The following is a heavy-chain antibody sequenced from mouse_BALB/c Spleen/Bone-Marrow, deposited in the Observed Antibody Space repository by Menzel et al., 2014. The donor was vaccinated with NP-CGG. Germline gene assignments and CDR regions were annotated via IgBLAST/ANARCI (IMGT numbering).Heavy chain of an antibody. V-gene: IGHV3-2*02. J-gene: IGHJ2*01. D-gene: IGHD2-4*01. CDR2: ISYSGST. CDR1: GYSITSDYA. Sequence: EVQRVESGPGLVKPSQSLSLTCTVTGYSITSDYAWNWIRQFPGNKLEWMGYISYSGSTSYNPSLKSRISITRDTSKNQFFLQLNSVTTEGTATYYCARYDYDVGYFDYWGQGTTLTVSS. CDR3: ARYDYDVGYFDY.